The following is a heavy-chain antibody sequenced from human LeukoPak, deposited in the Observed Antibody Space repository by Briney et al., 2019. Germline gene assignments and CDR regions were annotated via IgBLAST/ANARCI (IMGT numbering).Heavy chain of an antibody. Sequence: SETLSLTCTVSGGSISSSNYYWGWIRQPPGKGLEWIGSFYYSGSTYYDPSLKSRLAISVDTSKNQFSLKLSSVTAADTAVYYCARNPWGNWFDPWGQGTLVTVSS. CDR3: ARNPWGNWFDP. CDR1: GGSISSSNYY. J-gene: IGHJ5*02. V-gene: IGHV4-39*01. CDR2: FYYSGST. D-gene: IGHD3-16*01.